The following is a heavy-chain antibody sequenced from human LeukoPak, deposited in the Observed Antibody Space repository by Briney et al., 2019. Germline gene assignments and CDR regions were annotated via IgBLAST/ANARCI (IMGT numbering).Heavy chain of an antibody. V-gene: IGHV3-49*04. CDR3: SRGGSSKGWFDP. CDR2: MRSKAYAGKT. J-gene: IGHJ5*02. Sequence: PGGSLRLSCTASGFTFGDYAMTWVRQPPGKGLEWVGFMRSKAYAGKTEYAASVKGRFIISRDDSKSIAYLQMNSLKTEDTAVYYCSRGGSSKGWFDPWGQGTLVTVSS. CDR1: GFTFGDYA. D-gene: IGHD6-6*01.